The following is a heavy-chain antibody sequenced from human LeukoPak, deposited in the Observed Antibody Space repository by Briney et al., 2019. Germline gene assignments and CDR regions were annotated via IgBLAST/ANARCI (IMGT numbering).Heavy chain of an antibody. J-gene: IGHJ4*02. CDR1: GFTFSNAW. V-gene: IGHV3-15*01. CDR3: TTDPQWLVEFDY. CDR2: IKSKTDGGTT. Sequence: GGSLRLSCAASGFTFSNAWMSWVRQAPGKGLEWVGRIKSKTDGGTTDYAAPVEGRFTISRDDSKNTLYLQMNSLKTEDTAVYYCTTDPQWLVEFDYWGQGTLVTVSS. D-gene: IGHD6-19*01.